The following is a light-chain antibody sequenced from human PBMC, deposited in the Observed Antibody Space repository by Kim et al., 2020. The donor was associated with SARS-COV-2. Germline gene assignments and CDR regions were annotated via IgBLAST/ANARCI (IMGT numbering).Light chain of an antibody. V-gene: IGKV3-11*01. Sequence: PGERATLYYRARQSVSSYLALYQQNPGHAPRLLIYDASNRATGIPARFSGSGSGTDFTLTLSSLEPEDFAVYYCQQRSNWPPGGSFGQGTKLEI. CDR3: QQRSNWPPGGS. CDR1: QSVSSY. J-gene: IGKJ2*03. CDR2: DAS.